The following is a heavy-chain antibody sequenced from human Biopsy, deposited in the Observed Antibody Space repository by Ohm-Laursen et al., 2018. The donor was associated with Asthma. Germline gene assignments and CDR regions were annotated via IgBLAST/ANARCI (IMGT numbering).Heavy chain of an antibody. Sequence: SSVKVSCKASGGTFSSYAISWVRQAPGQGLEWMGWSSAYNGHTKYAQKFHDRVTMTTDKSTNTAHMELRSLTSDDTAVYYCARRGITGTTLDYWGQGTLVTVSS. CDR3: ARRGITGTTLDY. J-gene: IGHJ4*02. V-gene: IGHV1-18*01. CDR1: GGTFSSYA. CDR2: SSAYNGHT. D-gene: IGHD1-7*01.